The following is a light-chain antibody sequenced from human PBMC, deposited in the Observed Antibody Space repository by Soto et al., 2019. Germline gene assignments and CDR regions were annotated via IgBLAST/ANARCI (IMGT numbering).Light chain of an antibody. CDR1: QRISNSY. J-gene: IGKJ3*01. V-gene: IGKV3-20*01. Sequence: EIVLTQSPGTLSLSPGERATLSCRASQRISNSYLAWYQKXXGXXXXXXXXXXXSXATGIKDRVSGSGSGTDFTLTFSSLEPEDFAVYYCQQYARPPFAFGPGTKGDIK. CDR2: XXX. CDR3: QQYARPPFA.